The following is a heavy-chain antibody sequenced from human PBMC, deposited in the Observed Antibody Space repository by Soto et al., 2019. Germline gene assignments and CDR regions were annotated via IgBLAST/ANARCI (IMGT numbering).Heavy chain of an antibody. Sequence: GSLRLSCAASEFTFSNYAMNWVRQAPGKGLEWVSFISSSGGSTYYADSVKGRFTISRDNSKNTLYLQMNSLRAEDTAVYYCATDSGTYPYYYYGMDVWGQGTTVTVSS. CDR2: ISSSGGST. V-gene: IGHV3-23*01. CDR1: EFTFSNYA. D-gene: IGHD1-26*01. J-gene: IGHJ6*02. CDR3: ATDSGTYPYYYYGMDV.